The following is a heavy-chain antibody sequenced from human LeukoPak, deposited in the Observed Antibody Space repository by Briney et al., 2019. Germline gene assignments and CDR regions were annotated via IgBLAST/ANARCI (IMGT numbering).Heavy chain of an antibody. CDR1: GFTFSSYA. CDR2: ISGSGGST. Sequence: GGSLRLSCAASGFTFSSYAMSWVRQAPGKGLEWVSAISGSGGSTYYADSVKGRFTISRDNSKNTLYLQMNNLRAEDTAVYYCARDRLSHTKFETGGYQSYYFMDAWGKGTTVTVSS. CDR3: ARDRLSHTKFETGGYQSYYFMDA. V-gene: IGHV3-23*01. J-gene: IGHJ6*03. D-gene: IGHD3-10*02.